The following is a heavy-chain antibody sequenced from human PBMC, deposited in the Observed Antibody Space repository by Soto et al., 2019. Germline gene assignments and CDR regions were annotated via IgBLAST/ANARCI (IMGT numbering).Heavy chain of an antibody. J-gene: IGHJ4*02. CDR1: GGSISSYY. D-gene: IGHD4-17*01. CDR2: IYYSGST. CDR3: AILSDYGDYYGYFDY. V-gene: IGHV4-59*01. Sequence: SETLSLTCTVSGGSISSYYWSWIRQPPGKGLEWIGYIYYSGSTNYNPSLKSRVTISVDTSKNQFSLKLSSVTAADTAVYYCAILSDYGDYYGYFDYWGQGTLVTVSS.